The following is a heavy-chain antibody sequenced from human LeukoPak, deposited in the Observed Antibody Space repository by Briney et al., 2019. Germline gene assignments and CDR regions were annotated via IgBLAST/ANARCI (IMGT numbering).Heavy chain of an antibody. Sequence: SETLSLTCAGYGGSFSGYYWSWIRQPPGKGLEWIGEINHSGSTNYNPSLKSRVTISVDTSKNQFSLKLSSVTAADTAVYYCARSRDGYKYFDYWGQGTLVTVSS. CDR3: ARSRDGYKYFDY. J-gene: IGHJ4*02. D-gene: IGHD5-24*01. CDR2: INHSGST. CDR1: GGSFSGYY. V-gene: IGHV4-34*01.